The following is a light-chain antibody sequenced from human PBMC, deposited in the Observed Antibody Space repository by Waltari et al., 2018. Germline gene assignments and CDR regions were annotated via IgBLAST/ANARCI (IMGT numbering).Light chain of an antibody. CDR3: QAWDSSAAV. J-gene: IGLJ2*01. CDR2: RDT. V-gene: IGLV3-1*01. Sequence: SYELAQPPSVSVSPGQTASITCSGDKLGDKYVSWYQQKPGQSPVVVIYRDTERPSGIPERFYGSNSGNTATLTISGTHTMDEADYYCQAWDSSAAVFGGGTKLTVL. CDR1: KLGDKY.